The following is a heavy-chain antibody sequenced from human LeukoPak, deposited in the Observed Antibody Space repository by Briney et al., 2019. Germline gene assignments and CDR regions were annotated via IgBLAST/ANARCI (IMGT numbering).Heavy chain of an antibody. D-gene: IGHD3-22*01. J-gene: IGHJ4*02. Sequence: GSLRLSCAASGFTFSSYAMSWVRQAPGKGLEWVSAISGSDGSTYYADSVKGRFTISRDNSKNTLYLQMNSLRAEDTAVYYCAKDTYYYDSSGYSYYFDYWGQGTLVTVSS. CDR1: GFTFSSYA. V-gene: IGHV3-23*01. CDR3: AKDTYYYDSSGYSYYFDY. CDR2: ISGSDGST.